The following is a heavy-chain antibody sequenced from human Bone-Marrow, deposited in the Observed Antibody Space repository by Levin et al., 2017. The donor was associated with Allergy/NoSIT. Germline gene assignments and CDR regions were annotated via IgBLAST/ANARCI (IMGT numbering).Heavy chain of an antibody. CDR3: ARGYYDILTGYSGNAFDI. D-gene: IGHD3-9*01. V-gene: IGHV4-59*01. J-gene: IGHJ3*02. CDR1: GGSISSYY. Sequence: SQTLSLTCTVSGGSISSYYWSWIRQPPGKGLEWIGYIYYSGSTNYNPSLKSRVTISVDTSKNQFSLKLSSVTAADTAVYYCARGYYDILTGYSGNAFDIWGQGTMVTVSS. CDR2: IYYSGST.